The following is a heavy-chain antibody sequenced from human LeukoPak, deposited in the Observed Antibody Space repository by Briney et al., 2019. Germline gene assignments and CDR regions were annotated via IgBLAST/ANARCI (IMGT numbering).Heavy chain of an antibody. Sequence: PGGSLRLSCAASGFTFSSYEMNWVRQAPGKGLEWVSYISSSGSTIYYADSVKGRFTISRDSAKNSLYLQMNSLRAEDTAVYYCARSSYDCSGWNFDYWGQGTLVTVSS. V-gene: IGHV3-48*03. D-gene: IGHD3-22*01. J-gene: IGHJ4*02. CDR1: GFTFSSYE. CDR2: ISSSGSTI. CDR3: ARSSYDCSGWNFDY.